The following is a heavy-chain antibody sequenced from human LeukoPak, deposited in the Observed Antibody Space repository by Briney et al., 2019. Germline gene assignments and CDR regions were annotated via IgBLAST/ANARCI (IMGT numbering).Heavy chain of an antibody. V-gene: IGHV4-38-2*02. CDR2: IYHSGGT. Sequence: PSETLSLTCIVSGYSISSGYYWGWIRQPPGKGLEWIGTIYHSGGTYYNPSLKSRVTISVDTSKSQFSLKLSSVTAADTAVYYCARVHGDRTKYYYYYMDVWGKGTTVTVSS. CDR1: GYSISSGYY. D-gene: IGHD1-14*01. CDR3: ARVHGDRTKYYYYYMDV. J-gene: IGHJ6*03.